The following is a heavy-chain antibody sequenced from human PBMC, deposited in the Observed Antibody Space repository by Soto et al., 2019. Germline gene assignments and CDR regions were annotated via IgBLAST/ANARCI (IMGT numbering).Heavy chain of an antibody. CDR2: ISSTTNYI. CDR3: ARESEDITSNFDE. V-gene: IGHV3-21*06. J-gene: IGHJ4*02. CDR1: GFTFTRYS. D-gene: IGHD1-20*01. Sequence: PVGSLRLSCAASGFTFTRYSMNWVRQAPGKGLEWVSSISSTTNYIYYGDSMKGRFTISRDNAKNSLYLEMNSLRAEDTAVYYCARESEDITSNFDECGKGNLVTVFS.